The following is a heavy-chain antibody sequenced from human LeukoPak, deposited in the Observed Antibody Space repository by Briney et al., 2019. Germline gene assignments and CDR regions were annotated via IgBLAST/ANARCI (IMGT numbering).Heavy chain of an antibody. CDR2: TYYRSKWYN. D-gene: IGHD1-1*01. CDR1: GDNVSSNSAA. Sequence: SQTLSLTCAISGDNVSSNSAAWTWIRQSPSRGLEWLGRTYYRSKWYNHYALSVKSRITINPDTSRNQFSLQPNSVTPEDTAVYYCARDRLERTDAFDIWGQGTMVTVSS. J-gene: IGHJ3*02. CDR3: ARDRLERTDAFDI. V-gene: IGHV6-1*01.